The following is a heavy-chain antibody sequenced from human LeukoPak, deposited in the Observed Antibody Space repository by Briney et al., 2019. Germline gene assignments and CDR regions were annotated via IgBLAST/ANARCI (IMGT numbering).Heavy chain of an antibody. J-gene: IGHJ4*02. CDR2: ISYDGGNK. V-gene: IGHV3-30-3*01. D-gene: IGHD4-17*01. CDR3: ARDSDDYGDYVSYFDY. Sequence: GRSLRLSCAASGFTFSSYAMHWVRQAPGKGLEWVAVISYDGGNKYYADSVKGRFTISRDNAKNPLYLQMNSLRAEDTAVYYCARDSDDYGDYVSYFDYWGQGTLVTVSS. CDR1: GFTFSSYA.